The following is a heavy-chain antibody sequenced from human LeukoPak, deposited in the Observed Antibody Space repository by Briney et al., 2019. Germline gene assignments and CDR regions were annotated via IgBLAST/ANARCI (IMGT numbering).Heavy chain of an antibody. CDR2: ISSSSSYI. V-gene: IGHV3-21*01. CDR1: GFTFSSYS. Sequence: GGSLRLSCAASGFTFSSYSMNWVRQAPGKGLEWVSSISSSSSYIYYADSVKGRFTISRDNAKNSLYLQMNSLRAEDTAVYYCARDRRGPAMFDYWGQGTLVTVSS. J-gene: IGHJ4*02. CDR3: ARDRRGPAMFDY. D-gene: IGHD5-12*01.